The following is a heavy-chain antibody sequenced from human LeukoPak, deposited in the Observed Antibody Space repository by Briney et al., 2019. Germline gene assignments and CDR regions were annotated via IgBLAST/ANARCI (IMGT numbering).Heavy chain of an antibody. CDR1: GYSFTNYW. D-gene: IGHD4-23*01. J-gene: IGHJ6*02. Sequence: GESLKISCKGSGYSFTNYWIAWVRQMPGKGLEWMGIIYPGDSDTRYSPSFQGQVTISADKSIGTAYLQWSSLKASDTAMYYCARRGGLTQYGMDVWGQGTTVTVSS. V-gene: IGHV5-51*01. CDR3: ARRGGLTQYGMDV. CDR2: IYPGDSDT.